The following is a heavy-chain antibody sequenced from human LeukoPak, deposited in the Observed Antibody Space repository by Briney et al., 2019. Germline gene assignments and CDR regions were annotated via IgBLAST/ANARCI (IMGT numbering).Heavy chain of an antibody. CDR1: GYTFTGYY. V-gene: IGHV1-2*02. CDR2: INPNSGGT. D-gene: IGHD3-22*01. Sequence: GASVKVSCKASGYTFTGYYMHWVRQAPGQGLEWMGWINPNSGGTNYAQKFQGRVTMTRDTSISTAYMELSRLRSDDTAVYYCARAPYYYDSSGYPGFDYWGQGTLVTVSS. J-gene: IGHJ4*02. CDR3: ARAPYYYDSSGYPGFDY.